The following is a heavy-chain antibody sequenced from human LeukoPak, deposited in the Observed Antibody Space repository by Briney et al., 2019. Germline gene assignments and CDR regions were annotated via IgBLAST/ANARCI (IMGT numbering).Heavy chain of an antibody. CDR3: ARGKDDSTGHYDAFDV. J-gene: IGHJ3*01. V-gene: IGHV1-2*02. CDR1: GYSFIYNY. Sequence: ASVKVSCKASGYSFIYNYIHWVRQAPGQGLEYMGWINPKSGDTNFSQRFKGRVTMTSDTSISTAYMEMRKLRSDDTAVYFCARGKDDSTGHYDAFDVWGHGTMVTVSS. D-gene: IGHD3-22*01. CDR2: INPKSGDT.